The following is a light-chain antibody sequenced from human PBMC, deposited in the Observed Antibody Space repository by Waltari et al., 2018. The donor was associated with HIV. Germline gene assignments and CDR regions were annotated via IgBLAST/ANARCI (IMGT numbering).Light chain of an antibody. J-gene: IGKJ2*01. Sequence: DIVMTQTPLSSVVPVGKPASISCRSRQSFVPTDGTTYLSWLLQRPGQPPRIVIYKVSNRFSWIPERFSGTGAATDFTLKISRVEPEDVGTYYCMQVTQFPHTFGQGTKLEIK. V-gene: IGKV2-24*01. CDR1: QSFVPTDGTTY. CDR3: MQVTQFPHT. CDR2: KVS.